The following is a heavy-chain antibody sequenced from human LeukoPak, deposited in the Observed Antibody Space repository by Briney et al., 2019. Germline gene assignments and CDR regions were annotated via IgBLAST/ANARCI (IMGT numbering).Heavy chain of an antibody. CDR2: MKQDGSET. Sequence: TGGSLRLSCTVSGFTVSSNSMSWVRQAPGKGLEWVANMKQDGSETYYVDSVKGRFTISRDNAKNSLYLQMNSLRAEDTAVYYCARDKIVGATHFDYWGQGALVTVSS. CDR1: GFTVSSNS. V-gene: IGHV3-7*01. D-gene: IGHD1-26*01. J-gene: IGHJ4*02. CDR3: ARDKIVGATHFDY.